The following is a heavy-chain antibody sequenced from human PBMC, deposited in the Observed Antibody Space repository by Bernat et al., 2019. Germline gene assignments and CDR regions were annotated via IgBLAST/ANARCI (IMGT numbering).Heavy chain of an antibody. CDR3: ASISMVQGSYYYYYMDV. V-gene: IGHV3-53*02. CDR1: GFTVSSNY. D-gene: IGHD3-10*01. Sequence: EVQLVETGGGLIQPGGSLRLSCAASGFTVSSNYMSWVRQAPGKGLEWVSVIYSGGSTYYADSVKGRFTISRDNSKNTLYLQMSSLRAEDTAVYYCASISMVQGSYYYYYMDVWGKGTTVTVSS. CDR2: IYSGGST. J-gene: IGHJ6*03.